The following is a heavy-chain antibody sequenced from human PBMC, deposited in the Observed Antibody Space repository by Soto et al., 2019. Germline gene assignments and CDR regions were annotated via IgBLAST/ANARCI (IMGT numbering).Heavy chain of an antibody. V-gene: IGHV3-9*01. CDR3: AKDKDCSGGSCYSSQYYYMDV. D-gene: IGHD2-15*01. CDR2: ISWNSGSI. CDR1: GFTFDDYA. Sequence: PGGSLRLSCAASGFTFDDYAMHWVRQAPGKGLEWVSGISWNSGSIGYADSVKGRFTISRDNAKNSLYLQMNSLRAEDTALYYCAKDKDCSGGSCYSSQYYYMDVWGKGTTVTVSS. J-gene: IGHJ6*03.